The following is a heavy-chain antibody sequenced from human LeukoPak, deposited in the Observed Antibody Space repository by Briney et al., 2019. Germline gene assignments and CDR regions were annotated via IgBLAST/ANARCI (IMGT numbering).Heavy chain of an antibody. CDR1: GFTFSSYG. J-gene: IGHJ4*02. CDR2: ISGSGGST. V-gene: IGHV3-23*01. CDR3: AKDQSITIFGVVIMPQTYDY. Sequence: GTLRLSCAASGFTFSSYGMNWVRQAPGKGLEWVSAISGSGGSTYYADSVKGRFTISRDNSKNTLYLRMNSLRAEDTAVYYCAKDQSITIFGVVIMPQTYDYWGQGTLVTVSS. D-gene: IGHD3-3*01.